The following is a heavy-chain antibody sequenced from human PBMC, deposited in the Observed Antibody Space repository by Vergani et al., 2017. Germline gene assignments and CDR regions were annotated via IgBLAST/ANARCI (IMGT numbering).Heavy chain of an antibody. Sequence: QVQLVESGGGVVQPGRSLRLSCAASGFTFSSYGMHWVRQAPGKGLEWVAVIWYDGSNKYYADSVKGRFTISRDNSKNTLYLQMNSLRAEDPAVYYCAIPEYYDILTGYPRSYYGMDVWGQGTTVTVSS. CDR2: IWYDGSNK. CDR1: GFTFSSYG. J-gene: IGHJ6*02. D-gene: IGHD3-9*01. V-gene: IGHV3-33*01. CDR3: AIPEYYDILTGYPRSYYGMDV.